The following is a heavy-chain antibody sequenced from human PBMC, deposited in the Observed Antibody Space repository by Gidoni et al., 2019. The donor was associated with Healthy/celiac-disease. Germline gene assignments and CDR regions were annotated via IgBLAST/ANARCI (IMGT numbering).Heavy chain of an antibody. J-gene: IGHJ2*01. D-gene: IGHD3-9*01. CDR3: ARDKQDYYDILIGYLWYFDL. V-gene: IGHV1-69*04. Sequence: QVKLVQSGAEVTTPGSSVTVSCKASGCTFSSYAISWVRKAPGQGLEWMARFLPIFGVADYAQKRQGRVTMTAGTSTSTAYTGLSSLRSEDTAVYYCARDKQDYYDILIGYLWYFDLWGRGTLVTVSS. CDR2: FLPIFGVA. CDR1: GCTFSSYA.